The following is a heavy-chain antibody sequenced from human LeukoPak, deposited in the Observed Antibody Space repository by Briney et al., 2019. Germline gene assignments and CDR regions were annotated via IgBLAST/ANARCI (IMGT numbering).Heavy chain of an antibody. D-gene: IGHD1-26*01. V-gene: IGHV4-31*03. Sequence: SQTLSLTCTVSGGSISSGGYYWSWIRQHPGKGLEWIGYIYYSGSTYYNPSLKSRVTISLDTSKNQFSLRLSSVTAADTAVYYCARQFVVSERLDPWGQGTLVTVTS. CDR1: GGSISSGGYY. J-gene: IGHJ5*02. CDR3: ARQFVVSERLDP. CDR2: IYYSGST.